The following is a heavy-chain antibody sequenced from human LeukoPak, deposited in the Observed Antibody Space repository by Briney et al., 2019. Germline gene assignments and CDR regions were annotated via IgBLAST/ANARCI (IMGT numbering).Heavy chain of an antibody. J-gene: IGHJ4*02. CDR1: GGSISSYY. D-gene: IGHD3-9*01. CDR2: IYYSGST. Sequence: PSETLSLTCTVSGGSISSYYWSWIRQPPGKGLEWIGYIYYSGSTNYNPSLKSRDTISVDTSKNQFSLKLSSVTAADTAVYYCARGPRITIFELDYWGQGTLVTVSS. V-gene: IGHV4-59*01. CDR3: ARGPRITIFELDY.